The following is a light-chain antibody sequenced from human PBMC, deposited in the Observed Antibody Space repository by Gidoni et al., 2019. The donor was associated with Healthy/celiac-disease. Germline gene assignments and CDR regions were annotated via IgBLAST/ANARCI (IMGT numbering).Light chain of an antibody. CDR1: QSISSW. Sequence: DIQMTQSPSTLSASVGDRVTIPCRASQSISSWLAWYQQKPGKPPKLLIYKASSLESGVPSRFSGSGSGTEFTLTISSLQPDDFSTYYCQQYHSYSPWTFGQGTKVEIK. J-gene: IGKJ1*01. V-gene: IGKV1-5*03. CDR3: QQYHSYSPWT. CDR2: KAS.